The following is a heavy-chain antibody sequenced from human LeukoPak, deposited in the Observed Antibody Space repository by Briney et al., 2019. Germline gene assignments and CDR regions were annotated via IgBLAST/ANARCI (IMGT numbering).Heavy chain of an antibody. J-gene: IGHJ3*02. D-gene: IGHD3-22*01. CDR3: ARTYYYDSRIYYTNHAFDI. Sequence: SGPALANPTQPLTLTCIFSGFSRSTSRECVTWIRQPPGKALEWLAPTDSDDDRNYSTSLKTRLTISKDTSKNQVVITMTHMDLVHTSTYYCARTYYYDSRIYYTNHAFDIWGQGTVVTVSS. CDR2: TDSDDDR. V-gene: IGHV2-70*01. CDR1: GFSRSTSREC.